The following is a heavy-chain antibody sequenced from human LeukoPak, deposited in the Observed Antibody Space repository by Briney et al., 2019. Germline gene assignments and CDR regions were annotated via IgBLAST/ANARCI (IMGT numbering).Heavy chain of an antibody. CDR1: GGTFSSYA. CDR2: IIPILGIA. D-gene: IGHD3-22*01. V-gene: IGHV1-69*04. Sequence: SVKVSCKASGGTFSSYAISWVRQAPGQGLEWMGRIIPILGIAKYAQKFQGRVTITADKSTSTAYMELSSLRSEDTAVYYCARVVYYDYYYGMDVWGQGTTVTVSS. J-gene: IGHJ6*02. CDR3: ARVVYYDYYYGMDV.